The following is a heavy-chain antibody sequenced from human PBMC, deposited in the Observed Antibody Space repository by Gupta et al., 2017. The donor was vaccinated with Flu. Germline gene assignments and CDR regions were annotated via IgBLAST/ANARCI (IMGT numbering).Heavy chain of an antibody. CDR1: GFAFVEYA. D-gene: IGHD1-7*01. J-gene: IGHJ4*02. Sequence: EVQLVESGGGLEQPGRSLRLSCTTSGFAFVEYAITWVRQAPGKGLEWVGFIRSNNYGGAAEYAASVKSRFTISRDDSKSIAYLQLNSLKSEDSAIYYCARVFWNYEKNYIDYWGQGTLVTVSS. CDR2: IRSNNYGGAA. CDR3: ARVFWNYEKNYIDY. V-gene: IGHV3-49*04.